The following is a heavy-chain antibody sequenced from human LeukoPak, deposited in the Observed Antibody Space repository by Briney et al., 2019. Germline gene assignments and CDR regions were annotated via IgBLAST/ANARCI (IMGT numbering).Heavy chain of an antibody. V-gene: IGHV1-2*02. CDR3: AREGPIAIVPAALSPDY. Sequence: ASLKVSCKASGYTFTGYSMHWVRQAPGQGLEWMGWINPNSGVTNYAQKFQGRVTMTRDTSISTAYMELSSLRSDDTAVYYCAREGPIAIVPAALSPDYWGQGTLVTVSS. D-gene: IGHD2-2*01. CDR2: INPNSGVT. CDR1: GYTFTGYS. J-gene: IGHJ4*02.